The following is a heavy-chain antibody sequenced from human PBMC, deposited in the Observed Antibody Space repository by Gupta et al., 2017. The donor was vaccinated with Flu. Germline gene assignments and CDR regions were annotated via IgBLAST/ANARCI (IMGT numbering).Heavy chain of an antibody. CDR3: ARGGYCSSTSCYTGAYYYYYGMDV. J-gene: IGHJ6*02. D-gene: IGHD2-2*02. CDR1: GGSISSYY. Sequence: QVQLQESGPGLVKPSETLSLTCTVSGGSISSYYWSWIRQPPGKGLEWIGYIYYSGSTNYNPSLKSRVTISVDTSKNQFSLKLSSVTAADTAVYYCARGGYCSSTSCYTGAYYYYYGMDVWGQGTTVTVSS. CDR2: IYYSGST. V-gene: IGHV4-59*01.